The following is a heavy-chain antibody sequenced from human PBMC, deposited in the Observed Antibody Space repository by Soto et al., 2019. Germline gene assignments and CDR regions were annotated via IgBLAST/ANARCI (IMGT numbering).Heavy chain of an antibody. D-gene: IGHD5-18*01. CDR1: GFTFGDHA. CDR3: TRGQGYSYGYTYYFDY. J-gene: IGHJ4*02. CDR2: IRSKAYGGTT. Sequence: SLRLPCTASGFTFGDHAMSWVRQAPGKGLEWVGFIRSKAYGGTTEYAASVKGRFTISRDDSKSIAYLQMNSLKTEDTAVYYCTRGQGYSYGYTYYFDYWGQGTLVTVSS. V-gene: IGHV3-49*04.